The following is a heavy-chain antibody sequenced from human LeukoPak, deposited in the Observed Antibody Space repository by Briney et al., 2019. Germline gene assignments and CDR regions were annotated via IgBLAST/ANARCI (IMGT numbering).Heavy chain of an antibody. CDR3: AKRRAEAGLIDY. CDR1: GFTFSSYA. CDR2: ISGSGGST. J-gene: IGHJ4*02. Sequence: GGSLTLSCTASGFTFSSYAMSWVRQAPGTGLEWVSAISGSGGSTYYADSVKGRFTISRDNSKNTLYLQMNSLRAEDTAVYYCAKRRAEAGLIDYWGQGTLVTVSS. V-gene: IGHV3-23*01. D-gene: IGHD6-13*01.